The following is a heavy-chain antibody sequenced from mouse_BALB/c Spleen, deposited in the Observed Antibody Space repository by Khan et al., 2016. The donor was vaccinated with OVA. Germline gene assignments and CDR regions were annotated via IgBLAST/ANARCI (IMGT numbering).Heavy chain of an antibody. D-gene: IGHD2-14*01. V-gene: IGHV1-87*01. CDR2: IYPGDGDT. CDR1: GYTFTSYW. J-gene: IGHJ2*01. CDR3: ASYRYDYFYY. Sequence: VQLQQSGAELARPGASVKLSCKSSGYTFTSYWMQWVKQRPGQGLEWIGAIYPGDGDTRYTQKFKGKATLTADKSSNTAYMQLSSLASEDSAVYYCASYRYDYFYYWGQGTTLTVSS.